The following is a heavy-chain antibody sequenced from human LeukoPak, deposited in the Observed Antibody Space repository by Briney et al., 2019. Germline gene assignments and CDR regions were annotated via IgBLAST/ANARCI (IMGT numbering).Heavy chain of an antibody. CDR2: IYYSGST. CDR1: GGSISSYY. Sequence: PSETLSLTCTVSGGSISSYYWSWIRQPPGKGLEWIGYIYYSGSTNYNPSLKSRVTISVDTSKNQFSLKLSSVTAADTAVYYCERHMNDFWSGYSRFDPWGQGTLVTVSS. V-gene: IGHV4-59*08. CDR3: ERHMNDFWSGYSRFDP. J-gene: IGHJ5*02. D-gene: IGHD3-3*01.